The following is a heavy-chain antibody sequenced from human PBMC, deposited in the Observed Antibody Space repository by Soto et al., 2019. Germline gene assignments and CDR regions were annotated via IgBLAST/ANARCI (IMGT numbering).Heavy chain of an antibody. V-gene: IGHV3-74*01. CDR1: GFTFKDYW. Sequence: GGSLRLSCEASGFTFKDYWMHWVRPAPGKGLVWVSRVNSDGSNTRYADSVQGRFTISRDNAKNTLFLQMNSLRAADTAVYCCARRCNRPNCYGMDVWGQGTTVTVSS. CDR3: ARRCNRPNCYGMDV. CDR2: VNSDGSNT. J-gene: IGHJ6*02. D-gene: IGHD1-1*01.